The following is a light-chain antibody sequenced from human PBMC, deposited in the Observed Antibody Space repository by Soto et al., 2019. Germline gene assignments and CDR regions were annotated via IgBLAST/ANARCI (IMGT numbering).Light chain of an antibody. Sequence: QSALTQPRSVSGSPGQSVTISCTGTSSDVGGSNLVSWYQQHPGRAPKLVIYDVIKRPSGVPDRFSGSKSGNTASLTISGLQVEDEADYYCCSYAGNSLWVFGGGTKLTVL. V-gene: IGLV2-11*01. CDR3: CSYAGNSLWV. CDR2: DVI. J-gene: IGLJ3*02. CDR1: SSDVGGSNL.